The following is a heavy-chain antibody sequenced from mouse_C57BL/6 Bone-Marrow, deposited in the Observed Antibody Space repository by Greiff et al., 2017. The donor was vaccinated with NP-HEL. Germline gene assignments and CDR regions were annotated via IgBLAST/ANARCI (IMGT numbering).Heavy chain of an antibody. D-gene: IGHD2-3*01. CDR2: IYPGDGDT. J-gene: IGHJ4*01. CDR1: GYAFSSYW. V-gene: IGHV1-80*01. Sequence: QVQLQQSGAELVKPGASVKISCKASGYAFSSYWMNWVKQRPGKGLEWIGQIYPGDGDTNYNGKFKGKATLTADKSSSTAYMQLSSLTSEDSAVYFCARYTWLLPAMDYWGQGTSVTVSS. CDR3: ARYTWLLPAMDY.